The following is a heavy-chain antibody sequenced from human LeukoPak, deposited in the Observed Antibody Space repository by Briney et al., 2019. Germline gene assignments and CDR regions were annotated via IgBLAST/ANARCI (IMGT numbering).Heavy chain of an antibody. CDR1: RGSISSYY. J-gene: IGHJ4*02. CDR2: IYYSGST. D-gene: IGHD1-1*01. Sequence: SETLSLTCTVPRGSISSYYWSWIRQPPGKGLEWIGYIYYSGSTNYNPSLKSRVTISVDTSKNQFSLKLSSVTAADTAVYYCARSPGIWNEYGRLEYWGQGALVTVSS. CDR3: ARSPGIWNEYGRLEY. V-gene: IGHV4-59*08.